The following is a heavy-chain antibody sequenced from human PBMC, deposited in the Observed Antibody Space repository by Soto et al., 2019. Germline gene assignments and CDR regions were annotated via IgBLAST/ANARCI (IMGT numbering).Heavy chain of an antibody. V-gene: IGHV3-30*18. CDR1: GFTFSSYG. D-gene: IGHD2-8*01. Sequence: PGGSLRLSCAASGFTFSSYGMHWVRQAPGKGLEWVAVISYDGSNKYYADSVKGRFTISRDNSKNTLYLQMNSLRAEDTAVYYCAKDWSGRVYAIEGDAFDIWGQGTMVTVSS. CDR3: AKDWSGRVYAIEGDAFDI. CDR2: ISYDGSNK. J-gene: IGHJ3*02.